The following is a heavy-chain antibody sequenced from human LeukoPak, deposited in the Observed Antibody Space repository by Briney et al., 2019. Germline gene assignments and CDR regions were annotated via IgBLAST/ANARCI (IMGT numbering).Heavy chain of an antibody. D-gene: IGHD1-7*01. Sequence: PGGSLRLSCAASGFTFSTYYMNWVRQAPGKGLEWVSSITTSSSYIHYADSVKGRFTISRDNSKNTLYLQMNSLRAEDTAVYYCAKPRNFEFDIWGQGTMVTVSS. J-gene: IGHJ3*02. CDR3: AKPRNFEFDI. V-gene: IGHV3-21*01. CDR2: ITTSSSYI. CDR1: GFTFSTYY.